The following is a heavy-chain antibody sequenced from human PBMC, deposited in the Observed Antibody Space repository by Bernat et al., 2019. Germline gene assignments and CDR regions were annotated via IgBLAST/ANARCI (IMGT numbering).Heavy chain of an antibody. CDR3: ARGLYTSSWGDFDY. J-gene: IGHJ4*02. V-gene: IGHV3-23*04. D-gene: IGHD6-13*01. CDR1: GFTFSSHG. CDR2: ISGSGDTT. Sequence: EVQLVESGGGLVKPGGSLRLSCAASGFTFSSHGMTWVRQAPGKGLEWVSAISGSGDTTNYADSVKGRFTISRDNSKNMLYLQMNSLRAEDTAVYFCARGLYTSSWGDFDYWGQGTLVTVSS.